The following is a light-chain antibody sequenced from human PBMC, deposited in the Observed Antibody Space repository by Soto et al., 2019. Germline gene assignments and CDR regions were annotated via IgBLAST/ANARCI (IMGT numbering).Light chain of an antibody. Sequence: QSALTQPASVSGSPGQSITISCTGTSSDLGGYNYVSWYQQHPGRAPELMIYGVNNRPSGVSSRFSGSKSGNTASLTISGLQAEDEADYYCSSYTSTSTVLFGGGTKLTVL. CDR1: SSDLGGYNY. V-gene: IGLV2-14*01. J-gene: IGLJ2*01. CDR2: GVN. CDR3: SSYTSTSTVL.